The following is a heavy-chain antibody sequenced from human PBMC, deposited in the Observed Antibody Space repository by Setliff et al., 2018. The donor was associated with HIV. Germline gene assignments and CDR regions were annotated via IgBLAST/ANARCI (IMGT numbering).Heavy chain of an antibody. CDR2: VNPNSGGT. CDR1: GYTFTSYG. D-gene: IGHD3-9*01. CDR3: ARDLTGDLFFDY. V-gene: IGHV1-2*02. Sequence: ASVKVSCKASGYTFTSYGISWVRQAPGQGLEWMGWVNPNSGGTNYAQKFQGRVTMTRDTSISTAYMELSRLRSDDTAVYYCARDLTGDLFFDYWGQGTLVTVSS. J-gene: IGHJ4*02.